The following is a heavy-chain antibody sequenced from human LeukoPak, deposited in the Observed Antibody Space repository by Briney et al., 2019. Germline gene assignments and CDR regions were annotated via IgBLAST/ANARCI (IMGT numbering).Heavy chain of an antibody. CDR3: AKTESDYGGNSYFDY. V-gene: IGHV3-20*04. CDR2: IDRNGDST. Sequence: GGSLRLSCAASGFTFEDYGMSWVRQGPGKGLEWVSAIDRNGDSTGYADSVKGRFTISRDNAKNSLYLQMNSLRPEDTAVYYCAKTESDYGGNSYFDYWGQGTLVTVSS. D-gene: IGHD4-23*01. CDR1: GFTFEDYG. J-gene: IGHJ4*02.